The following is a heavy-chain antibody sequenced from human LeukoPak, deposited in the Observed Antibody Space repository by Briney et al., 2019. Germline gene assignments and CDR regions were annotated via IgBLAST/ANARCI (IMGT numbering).Heavy chain of an antibody. J-gene: IGHJ4*02. CDR3: ARGRPHGNDY. V-gene: IGHV3-74*01. CDR1: GFTFSNYW. Sequence: PGGSLRLSCAASGFTFSNYWMHWVRQAPGKGLVWVSRINNDGSSSSYADSVKGRFTISRDYAKNTLYLQMNSLRVEDTAVYYCARGRPHGNDYWGQGTLVTVSS. CDR2: INNDGSSS. D-gene: IGHD4-23*01.